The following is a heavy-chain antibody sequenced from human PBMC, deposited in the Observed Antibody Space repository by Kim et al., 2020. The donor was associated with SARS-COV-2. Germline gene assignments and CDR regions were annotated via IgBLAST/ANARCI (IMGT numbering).Heavy chain of an antibody. D-gene: IGHD3-10*01. Sequence: SETLSLTCTVSGGSISSSSYYWGWIRQPPGKGLEWIGSIYYSGSTYYNPSIKSRVTISVDTSKNQFFLKLSSLTAADTAVYYCRLWFGELLRPGDYYYGMDVWGQGTTVTVSS. V-gene: IGHV4-39*01. CDR3: RLWFGELLRPGDYYYGMDV. CDR1: GGSISSSSYY. J-gene: IGHJ6*02. CDR2: IYYSGST.